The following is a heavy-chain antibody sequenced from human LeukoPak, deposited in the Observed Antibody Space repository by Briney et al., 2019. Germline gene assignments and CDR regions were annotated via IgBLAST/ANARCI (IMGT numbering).Heavy chain of an antibody. Sequence: PGGSLRLSCAASGFAFDDYGMSWVRQAPGKGLEWVSGINWNGGSTGYADSVKGRFTISRDNAKNSLYLQMNSLRAEDTAVYYCARDVGMITFGGVIAPYYFDYWGQGTLVTVSS. J-gene: IGHJ4*02. V-gene: IGHV3-20*04. D-gene: IGHD3-16*02. CDR2: INWNGGST. CDR3: ARDVGMITFGGVIAPYYFDY. CDR1: GFAFDDYG.